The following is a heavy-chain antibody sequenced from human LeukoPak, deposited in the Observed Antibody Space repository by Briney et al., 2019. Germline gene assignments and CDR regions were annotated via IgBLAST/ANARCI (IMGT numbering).Heavy chain of an antibody. J-gene: IGHJ5*02. V-gene: IGHV3-7*04. CDR1: GFSFSNHW. D-gene: IGHD6-13*01. CDR3: ARGAGWFDP. Sequence: GGSLRLSCEASGFSFSNHWMSWVRQAPGKGLEWVANINEDGSEKNYVDSVKGRFTIPRDIAKKSVYLQMNSLRAEDTAMYYCARGAGWFDPWGQGTLVTVSS. CDR2: INEDGSEK.